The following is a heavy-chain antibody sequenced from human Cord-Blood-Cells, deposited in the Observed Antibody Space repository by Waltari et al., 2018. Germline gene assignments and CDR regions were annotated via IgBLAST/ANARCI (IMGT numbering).Heavy chain of an antibody. CDR3: AKDREPLSGGGLDY. V-gene: IGHV3-23*01. CDR2: ISGSGGST. Sequence: EVQLLESGGGLVQPGGSLRLSCAASGFTFSSYAMSWVRQAPGKGLEWVSAISGSGGSTHYADSVKGRFTTSRDNSKNPLYLQMNSLRAEDTAVYYCAKDREPLSGGGLDYWGQGTLVTVSS. D-gene: IGHD3-10*01. J-gene: IGHJ4*02. CDR1: GFTFSSYA.